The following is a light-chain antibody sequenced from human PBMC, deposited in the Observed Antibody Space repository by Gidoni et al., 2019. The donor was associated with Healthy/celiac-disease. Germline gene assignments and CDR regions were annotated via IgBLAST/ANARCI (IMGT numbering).Light chain of an antibody. CDR3: QQYGSSPT. Sequence: EIVLTQFPGTLSLSPGERATLSCRASQSVSSSYLAWYQKKPGQAPRLLIYGASSRATGIPDRFSGSGSGTDFTLTISRLEPEDVAVYYCQQYGSSPTFGQGTRLEIK. CDR2: GAS. V-gene: IGKV3-20*01. CDR1: QSVSSSY. J-gene: IGKJ5*01.